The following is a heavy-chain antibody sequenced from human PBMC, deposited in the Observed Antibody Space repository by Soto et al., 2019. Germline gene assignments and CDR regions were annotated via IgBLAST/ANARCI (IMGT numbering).Heavy chain of an antibody. Sequence: GSLRLSCAASGFIFRSYGVHWVRQAPGKGPEWVAVISHDGSKAYYADAVNGRFTISRDNAKNTVYLQMNSLRPEDTAVYYCAKQGIEVAGTDYFDYWGQGAQVTVSS. V-gene: IGHV3-30*18. J-gene: IGHJ4*02. CDR2: ISHDGSKA. CDR1: GFIFRSYG. D-gene: IGHD6-19*01. CDR3: AKQGIEVAGTDYFDY.